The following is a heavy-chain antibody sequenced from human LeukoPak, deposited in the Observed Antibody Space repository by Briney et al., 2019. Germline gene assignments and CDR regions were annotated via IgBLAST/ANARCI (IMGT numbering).Heavy chain of an antibody. J-gene: IGHJ5*02. CDR3: ARCLQYNWNDDPHWFDP. D-gene: IGHD1-1*01. CDR1: GYTFTSYG. Sequence: ASVKVSCRASGYTFTSYGISWVRQAPGQGLEWMGWISAYNGNTNYAQKLQGRVTMTTDTSTSTAYMELRSLRSDDTAVYYCARCLQYNWNDDPHWFDPWGQGTLVTVSS. V-gene: IGHV1-18*01. CDR2: ISAYNGNT.